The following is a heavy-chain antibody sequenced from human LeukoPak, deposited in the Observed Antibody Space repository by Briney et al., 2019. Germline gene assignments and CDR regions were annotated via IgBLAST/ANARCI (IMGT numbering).Heavy chain of an antibody. CDR1: GFTFSSYS. V-gene: IGHV3-21*01. CDR3: ARVRLRKDIVATDYFDY. D-gene: IGHD5-12*01. J-gene: IGHJ4*02. CDR2: ISSSSSYI. Sequence: PGGTLRLSCAASGFTFSSYSMKWVRQAPGKGLEWVSSISSSSSYIYYTDSVKGRFTISRDNAKNSLYLQMNSLRAEDTAVYYCARVRLRKDIVATDYFDYWGQGTLVTVSS.